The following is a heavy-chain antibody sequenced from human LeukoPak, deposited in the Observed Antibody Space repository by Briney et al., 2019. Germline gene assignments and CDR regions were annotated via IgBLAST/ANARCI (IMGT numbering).Heavy chain of an antibody. CDR3: ASRLYSSSFGWFDP. CDR1: GYTFTGYY. V-gene: IGHV1-2*02. CDR2: INPNSGGT. J-gene: IGHJ5*02. D-gene: IGHD6-13*01. Sequence: ASVKVSCKASGYTFTGYYMHWVRQAPGQGLEWMGWINPNSGGTNYAQKFQGRVTMTRDTSISTAYMELSRLRSDDTAVYYCASRLYSSSFGWFDPWGQGTLVTVSS.